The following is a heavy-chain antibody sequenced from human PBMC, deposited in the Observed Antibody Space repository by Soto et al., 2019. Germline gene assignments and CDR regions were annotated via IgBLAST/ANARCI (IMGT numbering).Heavy chain of an antibody. J-gene: IGHJ4*02. D-gene: IGHD2-21*01. CDR1: GYTFTSYY. Sequence: ASVKVSCKASGYTFTSYYMHWVRQAPGQGLEWMGIINPSGGSTSYAQKFQGRVTMTRDTSTSTVYMELSSLRSEDTAVYYYASLAYCGGDCRDVFDYWGQGTLVTVSS. V-gene: IGHV1-46*03. CDR3: ASLAYCGGDCRDVFDY. CDR2: INPSGGST.